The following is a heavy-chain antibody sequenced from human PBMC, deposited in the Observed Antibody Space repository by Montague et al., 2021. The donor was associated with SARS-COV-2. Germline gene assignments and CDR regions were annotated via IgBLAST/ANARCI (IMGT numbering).Heavy chain of an antibody. J-gene: IGHJ4*02. V-gene: IGHV4-39*02. D-gene: IGHD3-10*01. CDR1: GDPMSSDRYY. CDR3: ARGMIRGVTTPFDY. CDR2: IYYSGTT. Sequence: SETLSLTCSVSGDPMSSDRYYWGWIRQPPGKELEWIGNIYYSGTTYYNPSLQSRGTISVDTSKNHLSLRLSSVTAADTAVYFCARGMIRGVTTPFDYWGQGSQVTVSS.